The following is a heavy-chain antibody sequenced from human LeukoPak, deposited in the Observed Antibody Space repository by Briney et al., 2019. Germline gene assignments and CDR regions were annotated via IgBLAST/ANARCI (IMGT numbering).Heavy chain of an antibody. CDR1: GFTVSSNY. J-gene: IGHJ3*02. CDR2: VYSGGST. V-gene: IGHV3-53*01. D-gene: IGHD3-22*01. CDR3: ARAGYYDSSGFYAPDAFDI. Sequence: GGSLRLSCAASGFTVSSNYMSWVRQAPGKGLEWVSFVYSGGSTYYEDSVKGRFTISRDSSKNTLFLQMNSLRVGDTAVYYCARAGYYDSSGFYAPDAFDIWGQGTVVTVSS.